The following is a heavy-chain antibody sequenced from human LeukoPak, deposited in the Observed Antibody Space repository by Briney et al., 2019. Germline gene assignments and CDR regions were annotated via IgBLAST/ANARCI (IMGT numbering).Heavy chain of an antibody. J-gene: IGHJ4*02. CDR2: ISSSSSYI. CDR3: ARGGIAAAGSCSDY. Sequence: SGGSLRLSCAASGFTFSSYSMNWVRQAPGKGLEWVSSISSSSSYIYYADSVKGRFTISRGNAKNSLYLQMSSLRAEDTAVYYCARGGIAAAGSCSDYWGQGTLVTVSS. CDR1: GFTFSSYS. D-gene: IGHD6-13*01. V-gene: IGHV3-21*01.